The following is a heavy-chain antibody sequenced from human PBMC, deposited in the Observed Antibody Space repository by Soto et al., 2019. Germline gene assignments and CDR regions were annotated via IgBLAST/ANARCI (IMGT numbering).Heavy chain of an antibody. J-gene: IGHJ4*02. V-gene: IGHV1-3*01. Sequence: GASVKVSCKASGYTFTSYAMHWVRQAPGQRLEWMGWINAGNGNTKYSQKFQGRVTITRDTSASTAYMELSSLRSEDTAVYYCASPRPNYYDSSGYYYVQIDDWGQGTLVTVSS. CDR1: GYTFTSYA. CDR2: INAGNGNT. CDR3: ASPRPNYYDSSGYYYVQIDD. D-gene: IGHD3-22*01.